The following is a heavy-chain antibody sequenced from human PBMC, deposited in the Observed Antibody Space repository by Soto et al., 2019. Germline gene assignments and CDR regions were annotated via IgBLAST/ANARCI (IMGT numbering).Heavy chain of an antibody. V-gene: IGHV1-2*02. CDR1: GYTFTGYY. D-gene: IGHD6-6*01. Sequence: ASVKVSCKASGYTFTGYYMHWVRQAPGQGLEWMGWINPNSGGTNYAQKFQGRVTMTRDMSISTAYMELSRLRSDDTAVYYCARDWIVGQLVSWFDPWGQGTLVTVSS. J-gene: IGHJ5*02. CDR2: INPNSGGT. CDR3: ARDWIVGQLVSWFDP.